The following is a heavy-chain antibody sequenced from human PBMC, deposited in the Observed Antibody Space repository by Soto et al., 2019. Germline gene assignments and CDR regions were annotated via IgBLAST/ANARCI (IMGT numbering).Heavy chain of an antibody. CDR2: ISDSDDAT. J-gene: IGHJ4*02. CDR3: AKGRTYFDV. CDR1: GFPFSHYA. V-gene: IGHV3-23*01. Sequence: PGGSLRLSCAASGFPFSHYAMTLVRQAPGKGLEWVSYISDSDDATYYADSVKGRFTISRDNSKSTLYLQMNGLRDEDAAVYYCAKGRTYFDVWGQGTLVTVSS.